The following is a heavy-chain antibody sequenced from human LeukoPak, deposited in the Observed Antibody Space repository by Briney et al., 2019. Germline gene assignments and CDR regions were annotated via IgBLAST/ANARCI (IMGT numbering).Heavy chain of an antibody. CDR3: ARDPTPRRYCSSTSCAYDAFDI. V-gene: IGHV4-61*02. D-gene: IGHD2-2*01. CDR1: GGSISSGSYY. CDR2: IYTSGST. Sequence: SETLSLTCTVSGGSISSGSYYWSWIRQPAGKGLEWIGRIYTSGSTNYNPSLKSRVTMSVDTSKNQFSLKLSSVTAADTAVYYCARDPTPRRYCSSTSCAYDAFDIWGQGTMVTVSS. J-gene: IGHJ3*02.